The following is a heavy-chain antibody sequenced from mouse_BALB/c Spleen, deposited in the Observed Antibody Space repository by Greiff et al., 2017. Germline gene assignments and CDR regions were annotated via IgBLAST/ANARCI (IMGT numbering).Heavy chain of an antibody. CDR1: GYTFTSYW. V-gene: IGHV1-7*01. Sequence: QVQLQQSGAELAKPGASVKMSCKASGYTFTSYWMHWVKQRPGQGLEWIGYINPSTGYTEYNQKFTDKATLTADKSSSTAYMQLSSLTSEDSAVYYCARSYRGYWGEGTTLTGSS. CDR2: INPSTGYT. J-gene: IGHJ2*01. CDR3: ARSYRGY. D-gene: IGHD1-1*01.